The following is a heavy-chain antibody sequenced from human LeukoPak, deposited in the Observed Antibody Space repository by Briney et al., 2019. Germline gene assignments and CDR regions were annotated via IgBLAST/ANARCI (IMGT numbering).Heavy chain of an antibody. D-gene: IGHD3-10*01. CDR1: GGSISSGDYY. CDR3: ARGYYYGSGSYYFDY. V-gene: IGHV4-30-4*01. CDR2: IYYSGST. J-gene: IGHJ4*02. Sequence: PSETLSLTCTVSGGSISSGDYYWSWIRQPPGKGLEWIGYIYYSGSTYYNPSLKSRVTISVDTSKNQFSLKLSSVTAADTAVYYCARGYYYGSGSYYFDYWGQGTLVTVSS.